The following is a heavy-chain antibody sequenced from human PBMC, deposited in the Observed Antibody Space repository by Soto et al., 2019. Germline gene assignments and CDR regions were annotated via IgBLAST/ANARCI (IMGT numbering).Heavy chain of an antibody. J-gene: IGHJ4*02. D-gene: IGHD1-26*01. Sequence: QVQLVQSGSEVKKPGASVRVTCKASGYTFRNYGISWVREAPGQGLEWMGWVSAYNRNSNYAQKFEDRVIMTADKATSTAYLELRGLRSDDTAIYYCARDRQWEPLLYWGQGTLVTVSS. CDR2: VSAYNRNS. CDR1: GYTFRNYG. V-gene: IGHV1-18*01. CDR3: ARDRQWEPLLY.